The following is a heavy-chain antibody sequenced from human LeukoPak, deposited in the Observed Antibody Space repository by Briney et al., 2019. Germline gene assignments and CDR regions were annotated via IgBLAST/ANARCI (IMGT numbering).Heavy chain of an antibody. J-gene: IGHJ4*02. Sequence: PGGSLRLSCAASGFTFSSYRMHWVRQAPGKGVEGVAFIRYDGSNKYYADSVKGRFTISRDNSKNTLYLQMNSLRAEDTAVYYCVNMGDYGDYVAPLFDCWGQGTLVTVSS. V-gene: IGHV3-30*02. D-gene: IGHD4-17*01. CDR2: IRYDGSNK. CDR3: VNMGDYGDYVAPLFDC. CDR1: GFTFSSYR.